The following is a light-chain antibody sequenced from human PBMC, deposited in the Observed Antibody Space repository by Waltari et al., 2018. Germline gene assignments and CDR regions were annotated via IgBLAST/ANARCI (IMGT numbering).Light chain of an antibody. Sequence: DIVMTQSPDSLAVSLGERASINCKSSQSVLYNSNNRNYLAWYQQKPGQPHKLLIYWASTRESGVPDRVSGSGSGTDFTLTISSLQAEDVAVYYCQQYYTTPHFGQGTRLEIK. CDR2: WAS. V-gene: IGKV4-1*01. J-gene: IGKJ5*01. CDR1: QSVLYNSNNRNY. CDR3: QQYYTTPH.